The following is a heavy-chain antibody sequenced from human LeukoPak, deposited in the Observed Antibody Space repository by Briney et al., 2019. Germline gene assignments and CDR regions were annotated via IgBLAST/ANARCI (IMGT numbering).Heavy chain of an antibody. CDR1: GLIFSSHG. CDR3: ARDRAVSWLDS. CDR2: ISLDGTKK. Sequence: GRSLRLSCAASGLIFSSHGFHWVRQPPGKGREWVTFISLDGTKKSYADSVKGRFTFSRDDSKNTLYLEMNSLRAEDTAVYYCARDRAVSWLDSWGLGTLVTVSS. J-gene: IGHJ5*01. D-gene: IGHD3-10*01. V-gene: IGHV3-33*05.